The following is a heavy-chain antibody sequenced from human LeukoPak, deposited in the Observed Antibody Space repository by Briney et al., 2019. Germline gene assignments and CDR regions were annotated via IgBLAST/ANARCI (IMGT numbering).Heavy chain of an antibody. D-gene: IGHD4-17*01. CDR2: INTNTENP. CDR3: ARPPLYGDYFDAFDI. V-gene: IGHV7-4-1*02. J-gene: IGHJ3*02. Sequence: GASVKVSCKASGYTFTSYAMNWVRQAPGQGLEWMGWINTNTENPTYAQGFTGRFVFSLDTSVSTAYLQISSLKAEDTAVYYCARPPLYGDYFDAFDIWGQGTMVTVSS. CDR1: GYTFTSYA.